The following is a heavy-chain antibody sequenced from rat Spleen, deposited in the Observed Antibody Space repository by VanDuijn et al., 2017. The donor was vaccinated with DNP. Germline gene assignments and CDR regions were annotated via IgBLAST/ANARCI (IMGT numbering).Heavy chain of an antibody. CDR2: INTDGGST. Sequence: EVQLVETGGGLVQPGRSLKLSCVASGFTFSSYWMYWIRQAPGKGLEWVSSINTDGGSTYYPDSVKGRFTISRDNAENTVYLQMNSLRSEDTATYYCAKRGDFSFDYWGQGVMVTVSS. V-gene: IGHV5-58*01. D-gene: IGHD4-3*01. CDR3: AKRGDFSFDY. CDR1: GFTFSSYW. J-gene: IGHJ2*01.